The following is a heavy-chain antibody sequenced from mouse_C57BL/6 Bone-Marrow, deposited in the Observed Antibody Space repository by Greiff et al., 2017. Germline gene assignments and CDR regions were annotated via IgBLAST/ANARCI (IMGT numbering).Heavy chain of an antibody. V-gene: IGHV5-9*01. Sequence: EVQGVESGGGLVKPGGSLKLSCAASGFTFSSYTMSWVRQTPEKRLQWVAAISGWGGNTYYPDSVKGRFTISRNNDKNILYLQMSSMGTEDTALYYCSRQVTTVLATKYFDVWGTGTTVTVSS. CDR3: SRQVTTVLATKYFDV. CDR1: GFTFSSYT. D-gene: IGHD1-1*01. J-gene: IGHJ1*03. CDR2: ISGWGGNT.